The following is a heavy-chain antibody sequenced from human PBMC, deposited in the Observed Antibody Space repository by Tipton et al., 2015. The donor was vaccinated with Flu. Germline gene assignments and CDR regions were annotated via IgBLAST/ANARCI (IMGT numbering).Heavy chain of an antibody. D-gene: IGHD5-12*01. CDR2: ISAYNGNT. V-gene: IGHV1-18*01. J-gene: IGHJ4*02. Sequence: QMQLVQSGAEVKKPGASVKVSCKASGYTFTSYGISWVRQAPGQGLEWMGWISAYNGNTNYAQKLQGRVTMTTDTSTSTAYMELRSLRSDDPAVYYCASGVGYSGYRPNRALDYWGQGTLVTVSS. CDR3: ASGVGYSGYRPNRALDY. CDR1: GYTFTSYG.